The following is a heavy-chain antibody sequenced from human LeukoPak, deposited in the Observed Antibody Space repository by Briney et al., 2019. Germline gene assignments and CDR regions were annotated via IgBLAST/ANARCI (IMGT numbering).Heavy chain of an antibody. V-gene: IGHV3-11*05. CDR1: GFTFSDYY. CDR3: ARAIGYCSSTSCYSEYFQH. Sequence: PGGSLRLSCAASGFTFSDYYMSWIRQAPGKGLEWVSYISSSSSYTNYADSVKGRFTISRDNAKNSLYLQMNSLRAEDTAVYYCARAIGYCSSTSCYSEYFQHWGRGTLVTVSS. J-gene: IGHJ1*01. CDR2: ISSSSSYT. D-gene: IGHD2-2*01.